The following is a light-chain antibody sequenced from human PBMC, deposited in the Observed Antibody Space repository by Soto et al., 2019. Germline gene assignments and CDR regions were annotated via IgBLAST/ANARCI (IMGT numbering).Light chain of an antibody. Sequence: DRQMPQSPSTLAASVGDRVTITCRASQSVSTWLAWYQQKPGKPPKLLIYKASILQGGVSSRFSGSGSGTDFTLTISCLQPDDFATYYCQQYDRYPVTVGGGTKV. J-gene: IGKJ4*01. CDR3: QQYDRYPVT. CDR1: QSVSTW. CDR2: KAS. V-gene: IGKV1-5*03.